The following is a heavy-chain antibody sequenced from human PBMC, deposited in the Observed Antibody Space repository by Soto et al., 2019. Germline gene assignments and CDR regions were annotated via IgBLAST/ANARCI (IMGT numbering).Heavy chain of an antibody. J-gene: IGHJ4*02. CDR1: GYTFTSYA. Sequence: VASVKVSCKASGYTFTSYAMHWVRQAPGQRLEWMGWINAGNGNTKYSQKFQGRVTITRSTSASTAYMELSSLKTEDTAAEYYVRGVHTWNSLGHFDSWAQGPLVPVSS. D-gene: IGHD1-7*01. CDR3: VRGVHTWNSLGHFDS. CDR2: INAGNGNT. V-gene: IGHV1-3*01.